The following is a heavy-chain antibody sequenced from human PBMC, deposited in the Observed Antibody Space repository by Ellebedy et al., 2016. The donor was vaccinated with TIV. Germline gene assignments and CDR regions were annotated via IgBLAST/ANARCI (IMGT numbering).Heavy chain of an antibody. CDR3: ARLDWSDVDLRHFYFDY. J-gene: IGHJ4*02. V-gene: IGHV3-11*01. D-gene: IGHD1-1*01. CDR1: GFPFSDYY. Sequence: GGSLRLSCAASGFPFSDYYMSWIRQAPGKGLEWLSFITSGDIIYYADSVKGRFAISRDNAKNSLYLHMNSLRAEDTAVYYCARLDWSDVDLRHFYFDYWGQGTQVTVS. CDR2: ITSGDII.